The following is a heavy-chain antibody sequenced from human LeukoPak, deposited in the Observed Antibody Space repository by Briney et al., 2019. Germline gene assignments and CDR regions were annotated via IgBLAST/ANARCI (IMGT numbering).Heavy chain of an antibody. Sequence: GESLKISCAASGFTFSTATMNWVRQAPGKGVEWVSSISSSSSDIYYADSVRGRFTISRDNAKNSLYLQMNSLRAEDTAVYYCARIPNSANFPYWLDPWGQGTLVIVSS. V-gene: IGHV3-21*01. J-gene: IGHJ5*02. CDR1: GFTFSTAT. CDR2: ISSSSSDI. D-gene: IGHD4/OR15-4a*01. CDR3: ARIPNSANFPYWLDP.